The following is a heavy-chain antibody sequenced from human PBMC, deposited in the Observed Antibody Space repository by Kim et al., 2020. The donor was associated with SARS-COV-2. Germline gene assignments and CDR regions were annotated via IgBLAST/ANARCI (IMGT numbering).Heavy chain of an antibody. V-gene: IGHV4-34*01. Sequence: SETLSLTCAVYGGSFSGYYWSWIRQPPGKGLEWIGEINHSGSTNYNPSLKSRVTISVDTSKNQFSLKLSSVTAADAAVYYCARVLFPTSTLTGYYNLRWFDPWGQGTLVTVSS. CDR2: INHSGST. CDR1: GGSFSGYY. D-gene: IGHD3-9*01. CDR3: ARVLFPTSTLTGYYNLRWFDP. J-gene: IGHJ5*02.